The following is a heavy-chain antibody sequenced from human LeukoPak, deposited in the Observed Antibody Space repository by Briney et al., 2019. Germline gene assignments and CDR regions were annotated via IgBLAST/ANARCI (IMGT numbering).Heavy chain of an antibody. D-gene: IGHD6-13*01. V-gene: IGHV3-30*02. J-gene: IGHJ4*02. CDR1: GFAFSSYG. CDR2: IRYDGSNK. Sequence: GGSLRLSCAASGFAFSSYGMHWVRQAPGKGLEWVAFIRYDGSNKYYADSVKGRFTISRDNSKNTLYLQMNSLRAEDTAVYYCAKGSGYSSSWCDYWGQGTLVTVSS. CDR3: AKGSGYSSSWCDY.